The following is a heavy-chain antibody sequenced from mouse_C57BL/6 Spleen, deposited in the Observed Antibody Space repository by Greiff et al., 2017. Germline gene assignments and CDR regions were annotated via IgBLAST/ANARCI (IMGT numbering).Heavy chain of an antibody. Sequence: VQLQQSGPELVKPGASVKMSCKASGYTFTDYNMHWVKQSHGKSLEWIGYINPNNGGTSYNQKFKGKATLTVNKSSSTAYMELRSLTAEDSAVYYGASLYDGYPYWYFDVWGTGTTVTVSS. CDR2: INPNNGGT. CDR3: ASLYDGYPYWYFDV. CDR1: GYTFTDYN. D-gene: IGHD2-3*01. V-gene: IGHV1-22*01. J-gene: IGHJ1*03.